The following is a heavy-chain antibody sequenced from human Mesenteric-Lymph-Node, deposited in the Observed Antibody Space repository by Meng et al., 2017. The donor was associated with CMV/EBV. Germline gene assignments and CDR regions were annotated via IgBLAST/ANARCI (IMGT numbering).Heavy chain of an antibody. V-gene: IGHV3-9*01. CDR2: ISWNSGSI. Sequence: GGSLRLSCAASGFTFSSYGMHWVRQAPGKGLEWVSGISWNSGSIGYADSVKGRFTISRDNSKNTLYLQMSSLRAEDTAVYYCAKSGGRGVITPLLAFDYWGQGTLVTVSS. CDR3: AKSGGRGVITPLLAFDY. D-gene: IGHD3-10*01. CDR1: GFTFSSYG. J-gene: IGHJ4*02.